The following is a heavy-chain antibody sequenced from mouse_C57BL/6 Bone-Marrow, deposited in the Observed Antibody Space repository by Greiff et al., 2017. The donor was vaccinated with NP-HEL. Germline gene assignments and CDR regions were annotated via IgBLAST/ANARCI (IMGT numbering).Heavy chain of an antibody. J-gene: IGHJ3*01. CDR1: GYTFTSYG. V-gene: IGHV1-81*01. Sequence: VHLVESGAELARPGASVKLSCKASGYTFTSYGISWVKQRTGQGLEWIGEIYPRSGNTYYNEKFKGKATLTADKSSSTAYMELRSLTSEDSAVYLCARGDDYGNLWFAYWGQGTLVTVSA. D-gene: IGHD2-1*01. CDR3: ARGDDYGNLWFAY. CDR2: IYPRSGNT.